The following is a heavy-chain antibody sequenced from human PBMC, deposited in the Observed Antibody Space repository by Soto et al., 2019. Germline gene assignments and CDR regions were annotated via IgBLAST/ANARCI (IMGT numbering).Heavy chain of an antibody. J-gene: IGHJ6*03. V-gene: IGHV3-49*03. CDR1: GFTFGDYA. D-gene: IGHD2-8*01. Sequence: PGGSLRLSCTASGFTFGDYAMSWFRKAPGKGLEWVGFIRSKAYGGTTEYAASVKGRFTISRDDSKSIAYLQMNSLKTEDTAVYYCTRYCTNGVCWPQYYYYYMDVWGKGTTVPVSS. CDR2: IRSKAYGGTT. CDR3: TRYCTNGVCWPQYYYYYMDV.